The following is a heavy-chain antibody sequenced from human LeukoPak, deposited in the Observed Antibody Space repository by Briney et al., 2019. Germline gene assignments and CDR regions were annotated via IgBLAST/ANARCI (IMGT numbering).Heavy chain of an antibody. CDR3: ARHLSDDFWSGFPRYFDP. V-gene: IGHV4-39*01. CDR2: VYSLGTT. Sequence: SETLSLTCTVSGDSISSRTVFWGWIRQPPGKGLEWIGTVYSLGTTYYNPSLKRRVTISVDTSKNQFSLNVASMTAAGTAVYYCARHLSDDFWSGFPRYFDPWGQGKMVTVSS. D-gene: IGHD3-3*01. J-gene: IGHJ5*02. CDR1: GDSISSRTVF.